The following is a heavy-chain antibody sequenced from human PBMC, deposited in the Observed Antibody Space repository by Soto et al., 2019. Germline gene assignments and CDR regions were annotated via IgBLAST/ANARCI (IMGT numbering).Heavy chain of an antibody. CDR3: AREGPRLRSSGWYPVWTPPDY. D-gene: IGHD6-19*01. V-gene: IGHV3-74*01. CDR1: GFTFSSYW. CDR2: INSDGSST. Sequence: PGGSLRLSCAASGFTFSSYWMHWVRQAPGKGLVWVSRINSDGSSTSYADSVKGRFTISRDNAKNTLYLQMNSLRAEDTAVYYCAREGPRLRSSGWYPVWTPPDYWGQGTLVTVSS. J-gene: IGHJ4*02.